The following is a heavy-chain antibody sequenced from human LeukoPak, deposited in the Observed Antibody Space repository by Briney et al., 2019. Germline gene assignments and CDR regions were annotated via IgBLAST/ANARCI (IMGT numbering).Heavy chain of an antibody. V-gene: IGHV4-39*07. CDR1: GGSISSSSYY. CDR3: AVGRYSYGNYYYYGMDV. J-gene: IGHJ6*02. D-gene: IGHD5-18*01. Sequence: SETLSLTCTVSGGSISSSSYYWGWIRQPPGKGLEWIGSIYYSGSTYYNPSLKSRVTISVDTSKNQFSLKLSSVTAADTAVYYCAVGRYSYGNYYYYGMDVWGQGTTVTVSS. CDR2: IYYSGST.